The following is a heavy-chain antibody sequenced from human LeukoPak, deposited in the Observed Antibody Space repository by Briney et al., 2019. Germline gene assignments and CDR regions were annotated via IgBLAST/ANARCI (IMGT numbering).Heavy chain of an antibody. CDR3: ARDTGIQLWLYYFDY. V-gene: IGHV3-21*01. Sequence: GGSLRLSCAASGFTFSSYSMNWVRQAPGKGLEWVSSISSSSSYIYYADSVKGRFTISRDNSKNTLYLQMNSLRAEDTAVYYCARDTGIQLWLYYFDYWGQGTLVTVSS. CDR2: ISSSSSYI. D-gene: IGHD5-18*01. J-gene: IGHJ4*02. CDR1: GFTFSSYS.